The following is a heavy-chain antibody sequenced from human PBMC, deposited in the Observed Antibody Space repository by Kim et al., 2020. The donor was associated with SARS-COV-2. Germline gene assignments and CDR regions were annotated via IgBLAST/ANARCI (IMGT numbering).Heavy chain of an antibody. V-gene: IGHV4-59*08. CDR2: IYYSGST. CDR1: GGSIISYY. D-gene: IGHD3-9*01. J-gene: IGHJ4*02. CDR3: ARSAHYDILTGYSPFDY. Sequence: SETLSLTCTVSGGSIISYYWSWIRQPPGKGLEWIGYIYYSGSTNYNPSLKSRVTISVDTSKNQFSLKLSSVTAADTAVYYCARSAHYDILTGYSPFDYWGQGTLVTVSS.